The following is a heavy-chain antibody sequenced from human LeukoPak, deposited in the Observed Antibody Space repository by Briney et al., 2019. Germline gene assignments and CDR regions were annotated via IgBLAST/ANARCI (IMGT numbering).Heavy chain of an antibody. CDR1: GGSISSYY. CDR2: IYYSGST. CDR3: ARGDDSSGYFRNAFDI. J-gene: IGHJ3*02. V-gene: IGHV4-59*01. Sequence: SETLSLTCTVSGGSISSYYWSWIRQPPGKGLEWIGYIYYSGSTNYNPSLKSRVTISVDTSKNQFSLKLSSVTAADTAVYYCARGDDSSGYFRNAFDIWGQGTMVTVSS. D-gene: IGHD3-22*01.